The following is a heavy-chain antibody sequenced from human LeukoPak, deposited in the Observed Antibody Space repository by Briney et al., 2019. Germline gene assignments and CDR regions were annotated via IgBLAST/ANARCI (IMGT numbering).Heavy chain of an antibody. CDR2: INPSGGST. V-gene: IGHV1-46*01. D-gene: IGHD3-10*01. Sequence: ASVKVSCKASGYTFTSYYMHWVRQAPGQGLEWMGIINPSGGSTSYAQKFQGRVTMTRDTSTSTVYMELSSLRSADTAVYYCAAIFSSIIGWFDPWGQGTLVTVSS. CDR3: AAIFSSIIGWFDP. CDR1: GYTFTSYY. J-gene: IGHJ5*02.